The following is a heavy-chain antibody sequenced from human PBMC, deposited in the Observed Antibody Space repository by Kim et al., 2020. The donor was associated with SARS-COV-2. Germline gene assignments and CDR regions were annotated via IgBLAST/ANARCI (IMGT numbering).Heavy chain of an antibody. V-gene: IGHV3-49*04. CDR2: IRSKAYGGTT. J-gene: IGHJ4*02. Sequence: GGSLRLSCTASGFTFGDYAMSWVRQAPGKGLEWVGFIRSKAYGGTTEYAASVKGRFTISRDDSKSIAYLQMNSLKTEDTAVYYCTRGRNSYYDILTGIGYWGQGTLVTVSS. CDR1: GFTFGDYA. CDR3: TRGRNSYYDILTGIGY. D-gene: IGHD3-9*01.